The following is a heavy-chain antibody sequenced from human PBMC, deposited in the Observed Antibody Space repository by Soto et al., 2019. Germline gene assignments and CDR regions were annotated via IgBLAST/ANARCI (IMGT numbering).Heavy chain of an antibody. D-gene: IGHD1-26*01. J-gene: IGHJ4*02. CDR2: VDHSGST. CDR1: GYVITSGYY. CDR3: ERSLHTYSGTPI. V-gene: IGHV4-38-2*01. Sequence: SETLSLTCVVSGYVITSGYYWGWIRQPPGKGLEWIGTVDHSGSTYYDPSLQGRVTISIDTSKNQFSLKLTSVTAADTALYYCERSLHTYSGTPIWGQGTLVTVSS.